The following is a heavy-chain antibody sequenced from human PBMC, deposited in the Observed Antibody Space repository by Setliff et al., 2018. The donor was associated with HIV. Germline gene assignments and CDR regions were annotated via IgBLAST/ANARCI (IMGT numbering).Heavy chain of an antibody. V-gene: IGHV4-34*01. D-gene: IGHD3-10*01. J-gene: IGHJ6*03. CDR2: INHRGST. CDR3: ARFPVRGVRHRHTYYYYMDV. Sequence: SETLSLTCAVYGGSFSGYYWSWIRQPPGKGLEWIGEINHRGSTNYNLPLKSRVTISVDTPKNQFSLKLNSVTAADTAVYYCARFPVRGVRHRHTYYYYMDVWGKGTTVTVSS. CDR1: GGSFSGYY.